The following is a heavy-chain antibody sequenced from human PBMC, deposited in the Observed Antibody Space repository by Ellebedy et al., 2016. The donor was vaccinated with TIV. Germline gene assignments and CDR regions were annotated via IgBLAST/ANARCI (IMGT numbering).Heavy chain of an antibody. J-gene: IGHJ6*02. CDR1: EGSLSRSA. CDR2: IHPTFGPT. V-gene: IGHV1-69*13. Sequence: SVKVSCRGSEGSLSRSAISWVRQAPGQGLAWMGGIHPTFGPTTYAQRFQGSVLITSDASTSTAYMELSSLTSADTAVYYCAQAPLFAEIKLLGMDVWGQGTSATVSS. CDR3: AQAPLFAEIKLLGMDV. D-gene: IGHD4-23*01.